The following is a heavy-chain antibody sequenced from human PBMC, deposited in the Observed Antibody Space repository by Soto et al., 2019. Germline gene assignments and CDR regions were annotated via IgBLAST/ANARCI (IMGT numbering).Heavy chain of an antibody. J-gene: IGHJ3*02. CDR3: ARRRVAARDDAFDI. Sequence: QVQLVGSGGGVVQPGRSLRLSCAASGFTFSSYGMHWVRQAPGKGLEWVAVIWYDGSNKYYADSVKGRFTISRDNSKNTLYLQMNSLRAEDTAVYYCARRRVAARDDAFDIWGQGTMVTVSS. V-gene: IGHV3-33*01. CDR1: GFTFSSYG. CDR2: IWYDGSNK. D-gene: IGHD2-15*01.